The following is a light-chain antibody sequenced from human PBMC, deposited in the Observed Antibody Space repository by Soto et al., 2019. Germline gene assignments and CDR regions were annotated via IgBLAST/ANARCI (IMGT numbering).Light chain of an antibody. CDR1: SSDVGTDNL. V-gene: IGLV2-23*01. CDR2: EDF. J-gene: IGLJ2*01. CDR3: CSYAGHRSLV. Sequence: QSALTQPASVSGSPGQSITISCTGSSSDVGTDNLVSWYQQNPGKAPKLIIYEDFKRPSGVSNRFSASKSGNTASLTISGLQAEDEADYHCCSYAGHRSLVFGGGTKVTVL.